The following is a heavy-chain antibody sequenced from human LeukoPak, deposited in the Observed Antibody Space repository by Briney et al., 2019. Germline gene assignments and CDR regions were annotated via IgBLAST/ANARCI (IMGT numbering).Heavy chain of an antibody. CDR3: TNGTLSRGEDY. CDR2: IYYSGST. CDR1: GGSISSSSYY. Sequence: KASETLSLTCTVSGGSISSSSYYWGWIRQPPGKGLEWIGSIYYSGSTYYNPSLKSRVTISVDTSKNQFSLKLSSVTAADTAVYYCTNGTLSRGEDYWGQGTLVTVSS. V-gene: IGHV4-39*07. J-gene: IGHJ4*02. D-gene: IGHD3-16*01.